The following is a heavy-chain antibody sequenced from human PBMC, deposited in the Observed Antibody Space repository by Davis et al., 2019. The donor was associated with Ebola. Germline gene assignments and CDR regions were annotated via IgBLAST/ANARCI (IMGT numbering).Heavy chain of an antibody. CDR3: ARGKQWLGPYYFDY. J-gene: IGHJ4*02. V-gene: IGHV3-53*04. Sequence: GESLKISCAASGFTVSSNYMSWVRQAPGKGLEWVSVIYSGGSTYYADSVKGRFTISRHNSKNTLYLQMNSLRAEDTAVYYCARGKQWLGPYYFDYWGQGTLVTVSS. CDR1: GFTVSSNY. CDR2: IYSGGST. D-gene: IGHD6-19*01.